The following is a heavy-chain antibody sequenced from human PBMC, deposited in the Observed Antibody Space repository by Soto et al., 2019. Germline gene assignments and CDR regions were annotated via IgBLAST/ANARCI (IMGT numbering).Heavy chain of an antibody. V-gene: IGHV4-30-2*01. CDR3: ARGDFWSGYYGNWFDP. CDR2: IYHSGST. CDR1: GGSISSGGYS. Sequence: SETLSLTCAVSGGSISSGGYSWSWIRQPPGKGLEWIGYIYHSGSTYYNPSLKSRVTISVDRSKNQFSLKLSSVTAADTAVHYCARGDFWSGYYGNWFDPWGQGTLVTVSS. J-gene: IGHJ5*02. D-gene: IGHD3-3*01.